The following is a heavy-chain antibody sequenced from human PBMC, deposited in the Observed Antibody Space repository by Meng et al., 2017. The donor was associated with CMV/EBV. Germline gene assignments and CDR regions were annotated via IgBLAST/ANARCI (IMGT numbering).Heavy chain of an antibody. CDR3: ARDFSLVEMATIFDY. J-gene: IGHJ4*02. V-gene: IGHV1-2*02. CDR1: GYTFTAYY. CDR2: INPNSGGT. D-gene: IGHD5-24*01. Sequence: SGYTFTAYYMHWVRQAPGQGLERMGWINPNSGGTNYAQNFQGRVTMTRDTSISTAYMELSRLRSDDTAIYYCARDFSLVEMATIFDYWGQGTLVTVSS.